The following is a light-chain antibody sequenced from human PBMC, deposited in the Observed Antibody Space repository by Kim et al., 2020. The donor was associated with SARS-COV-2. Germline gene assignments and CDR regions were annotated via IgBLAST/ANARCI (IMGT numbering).Light chain of an antibody. J-gene: IGKJ1*01. CDR1: QSVSDK. CDR2: DTS. V-gene: IGKV3-15*01. Sequence: EIVMTQSPATLSVSPGEGATLSCRASQSVSDKLAWYQQKPGQAPRLLIYDTSIRAAGIPAKFSGSGSGTEFTLTISGLQSEDFAVYYCQHYKNLPPWTFGQGTKVDIK. CDR3: QHYKNLPPWT.